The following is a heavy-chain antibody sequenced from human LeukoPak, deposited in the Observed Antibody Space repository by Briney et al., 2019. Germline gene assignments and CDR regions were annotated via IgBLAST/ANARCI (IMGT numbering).Heavy chain of an antibody. D-gene: IGHD3-16*01. CDR3: AQSGSYAAFDY. CDR1: GFSFRSYG. V-gene: IGHV3-72*01. CDR2: IRNKANSYTT. Sequence: PGRSLRLSCAASGFSFRSYGMHWVRQAAGKGLEWVGRIRNKANSYTTEYAASVKGRFTISRDDSKNSLYLQMNSLKTEDTAVYYCAQSGSYAAFDYWGQGTLVTVSS. J-gene: IGHJ4*02.